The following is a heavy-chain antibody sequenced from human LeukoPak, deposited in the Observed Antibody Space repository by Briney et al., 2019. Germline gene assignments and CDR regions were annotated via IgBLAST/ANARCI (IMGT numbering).Heavy chain of an antibody. CDR3: ARGPLWFGEVIDY. Sequence: PGRSLRLSCAASGFTFSSYAMHWDRQAPGKGLEWVAVISYDGSNKYYAHSVKGRFTISRDDSKNTLYLQMNSPRAEDTAVYYCARGPLWFGEVIDYWGQGTLVTVSS. V-gene: IGHV3-30*04. CDR2: ISYDGSNK. CDR1: GFTFSSYA. J-gene: IGHJ4*02. D-gene: IGHD3-10*01.